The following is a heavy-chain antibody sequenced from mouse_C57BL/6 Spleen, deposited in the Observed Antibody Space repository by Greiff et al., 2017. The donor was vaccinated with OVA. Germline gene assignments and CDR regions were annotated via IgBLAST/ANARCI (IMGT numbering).Heavy chain of an antibody. D-gene: IGHD2-1*01. CDR1: GYAFSSSW. V-gene: IGHV1-82*01. CDR2: IYPGDGDT. J-gene: IGHJ2*01. CDR3: EGFYYGNYGGY. Sequence: VQLVESGPELVKPGASVKISCKASGYAFSSSWMNWVKQRPGKGLEWIGRIYPGDGDTNYNGKFKGKATLTADKSSSTAYMQLSSLTSEDSAVYFCEGFYYGNYGGYWGQGTTLTVSS.